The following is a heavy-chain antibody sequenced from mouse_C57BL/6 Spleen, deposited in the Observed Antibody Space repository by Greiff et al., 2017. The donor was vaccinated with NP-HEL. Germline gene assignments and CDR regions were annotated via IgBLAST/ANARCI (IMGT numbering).Heavy chain of an antibody. Sequence: QVQLQQPGAELVKPGASVKLSCKASGYTFTSYWMQWVKQRPGQGLEWIGEIDPSDSYTNYNQKFKGKATLTVDTSSSTAYMQLSSLTSEDSAVYYCALWLRRDFDYWGQGTTLTVSS. D-gene: IGHD2-2*01. CDR2: IDPSDSYT. J-gene: IGHJ2*01. V-gene: IGHV1-50*01. CDR3: ALWLRRDFDY. CDR1: GYTFTSYW.